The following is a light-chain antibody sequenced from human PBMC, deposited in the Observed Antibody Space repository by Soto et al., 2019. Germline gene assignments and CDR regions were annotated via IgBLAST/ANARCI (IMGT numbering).Light chain of an antibody. J-gene: IGKJ1*01. Sequence: DIQMTQSPSTLSASVGDRVTITCRASQSISSWLTWYQQKAGQAPKLLIYKASIVESGVPSRFSGSGSGTEFTLTISSLQPDDSATYYCQQYYYFATFSQGTRVEVK. CDR2: KAS. CDR1: QSISSW. V-gene: IGKV1-5*03. CDR3: QQYYYFAT.